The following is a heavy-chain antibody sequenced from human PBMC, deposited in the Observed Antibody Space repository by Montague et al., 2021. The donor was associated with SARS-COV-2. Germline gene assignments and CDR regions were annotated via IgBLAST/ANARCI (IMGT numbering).Heavy chain of an antibody. Sequence: SETLSLTCVVFGDSISTDNWWTCVLLPPGKGRVGVGEIYHTGSTNYNPSLKSRVTISVDTTKNQFSLKLSTVTAADTAVYYCGGGTNSVFTYDYDISGYACDYWGQGTLVTVSS. V-gene: IGHV4-4*02. D-gene: IGHD3-22*01. CDR1: GDSISTDNW. CDR3: GGGTNSVFTYDYDISGYACDY. J-gene: IGHJ4*02. CDR2: IYHTGST.